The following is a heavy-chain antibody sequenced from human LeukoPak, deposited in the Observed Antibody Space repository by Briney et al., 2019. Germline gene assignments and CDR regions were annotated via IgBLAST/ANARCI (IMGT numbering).Heavy chain of an antibody. CDR3: AKRDTLRPRDGYNLGYYYYMDV. CDR2: IIPIFGTA. CDR1: GGTFSSYA. Sequence: SVKVSCKASGGTFSSYAISWVRQAPGQGLEWMGGIIPIFGTANYAQKFQGRVTITADKSTSTAYMELSSLRSEDTTVYYCAKRDTLRPRDGYNLGYYYYMDVWGKGTTVTVSS. J-gene: IGHJ6*03. D-gene: IGHD5-24*01. V-gene: IGHV1-69*06.